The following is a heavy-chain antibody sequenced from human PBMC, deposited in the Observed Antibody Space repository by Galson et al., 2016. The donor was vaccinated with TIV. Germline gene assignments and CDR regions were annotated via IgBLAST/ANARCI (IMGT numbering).Heavy chain of an antibody. D-gene: IGHD2-21*01. J-gene: IGHJ6*02. V-gene: IGHV3-66*02. CDR3: ARERRHCGNECFLRYYYGMDA. CDR2: IDSDGST. CDR1: GLSVSDNY. Sequence: SLRLSCAASGLSVSDNYMTWVRQAPGKGLEWVALIDSDGSTIHADSVKGRFTVSRDNSKNRVYLQMNSLRPEDTTVYFCARERRHCGNECFLRYYYGMDAWGQGTTVTVSS.